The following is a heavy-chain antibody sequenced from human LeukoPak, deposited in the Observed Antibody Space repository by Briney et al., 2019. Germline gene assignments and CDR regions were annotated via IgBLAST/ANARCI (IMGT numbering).Heavy chain of an antibody. CDR2: IGGSDDST. J-gene: IGHJ4*02. Sequence: GGSLRLSCTASGFTFSNYAMSWVRQAPGKGLEWVSAIGGSDDSTSYADSVKGRFTISRDNSRNTLYLQMNSLRAEDTAIYFCAKDPYYESSGYFDYWGQGTLVTVSS. V-gene: IGHV3-23*01. CDR1: GFTFSNYA. D-gene: IGHD3-22*01. CDR3: AKDPYYESSGYFDY.